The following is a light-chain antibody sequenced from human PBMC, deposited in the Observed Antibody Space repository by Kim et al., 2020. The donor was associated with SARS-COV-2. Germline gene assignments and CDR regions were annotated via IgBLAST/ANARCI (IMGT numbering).Light chain of an antibody. J-gene: IGKJ2*03. CDR3: QQSNITPFS. Sequence: SASVGDRFTITCRASQSINTYLNWFQQKPGKAPKLLIYAASSLESGVPSRFSGSGFGTDFALTISSLQCEDSATYYCQQSNITPFSFGQGTKLEI. CDR1: QSINTY. CDR2: AAS. V-gene: IGKV1-39*01.